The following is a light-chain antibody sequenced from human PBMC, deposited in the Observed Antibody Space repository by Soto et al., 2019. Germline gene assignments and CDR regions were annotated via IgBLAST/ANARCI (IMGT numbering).Light chain of an antibody. V-gene: IGLV1-40*01. Sequence: QAVLTQPPSVSGAPGQRVTISCIGTSSNLGANYDVHWYQQVPGTAPKLLIYLNNNRPSGVPDRFSGSKSGTSASLAITGLQAEDEADYYCQSYDSSLSGWVFGGGTKLTVL. CDR3: QSYDSSLSGWV. J-gene: IGLJ3*02. CDR1: SSNLGANYD. CDR2: LNN.